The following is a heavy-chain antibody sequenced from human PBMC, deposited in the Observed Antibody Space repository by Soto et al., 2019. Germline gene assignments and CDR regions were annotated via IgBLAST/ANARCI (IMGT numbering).Heavy chain of an antibody. V-gene: IGHV1-69*01. Sequence: QVQVVQSGAEVKKPGSSVKVSCKVSGGIFTNNAISWVRQAPGQGLEWLGGVIPLFDTAYYAQIFRGRLRMSADGATTTAYMELSGLTSADTAVDLWATGGHNDGYNCYHGMDVWGKGTTVTVSA. CDR2: VIPLFDTA. J-gene: IGHJ6*04. CDR3: ATGGHNDGYNCYHGMDV. D-gene: IGHD5-18*01. CDR1: GGIFTNNA.